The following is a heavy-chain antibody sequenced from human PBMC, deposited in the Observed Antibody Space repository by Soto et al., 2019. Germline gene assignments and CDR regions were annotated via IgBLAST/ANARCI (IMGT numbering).Heavy chain of an antibody. CDR3: AKDQAVGLRYPFDY. Sequence: GGSLRLSCADSGFTFSSYSMNWVRQAPGKGLEWVSAISGSGGSTYYADSVKGRFTISRDNSKNTLYLQMNSLRAEDTAVYYCAKDQAVGLRYPFDYWGQGTLVTVSS. CDR1: GFTFSSYS. J-gene: IGHJ4*02. CDR2: ISGSGGST. D-gene: IGHD4-17*01. V-gene: IGHV3-23*01.